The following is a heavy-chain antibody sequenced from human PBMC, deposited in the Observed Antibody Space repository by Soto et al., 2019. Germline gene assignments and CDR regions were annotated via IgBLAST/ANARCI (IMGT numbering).Heavy chain of an antibody. CDR3: ARAHYYDSSGQFDFDY. D-gene: IGHD3-22*01. CDR2: INHSGST. V-gene: IGHV4-34*01. CDR1: GGSFSGYY. J-gene: IGHJ4*02. Sequence: QVQLQQWGAGLLKPSETLSLTCAVYGGSFSGYYWSWIRQPPGKGLEWIGEINHSGSTNYNPSLKSRVTISVDTSKNQCSLKLSSVTAADTAVYYCARAHYYDSSGQFDFDYWGQGTLVTVSS.